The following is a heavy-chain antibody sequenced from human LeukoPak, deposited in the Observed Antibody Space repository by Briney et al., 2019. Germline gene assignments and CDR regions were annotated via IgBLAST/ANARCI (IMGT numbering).Heavy chain of an antibody. CDR2: IYYRGST. Sequence: SQTLSLTRTVSVGSIRRGEYYWSWLRQPPGQGLEWIGYIYYRGSTYYIPSLKSRVTISVDTSKNQFSLKLSSVTAADTAVYYCARADGSYWGQGTLVTVSS. CDR1: VGSIRRGEYY. V-gene: IGHV4-30-4*01. CDR3: ARADGSY. D-gene: IGHD1-26*01. J-gene: IGHJ4*02.